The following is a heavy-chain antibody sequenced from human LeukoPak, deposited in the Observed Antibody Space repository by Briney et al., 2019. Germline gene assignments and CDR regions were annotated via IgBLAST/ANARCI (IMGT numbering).Heavy chain of an antibody. CDR3: ARVHYYDSSGYYASAFDY. Sequence: PSETLSLTCAVYGGSFSGYYWSWIRQPPGKGLEWIGEINHSGSTNYNPSLKSRVTISVDTSKNQFSLKLSSVTAADTAVYYCARVHYYDSSGYYASAFDYWGQGTLVTVSS. CDR2: INHSGST. CDR1: GGSFSGYY. D-gene: IGHD3-22*01. J-gene: IGHJ4*02. V-gene: IGHV4-34*01.